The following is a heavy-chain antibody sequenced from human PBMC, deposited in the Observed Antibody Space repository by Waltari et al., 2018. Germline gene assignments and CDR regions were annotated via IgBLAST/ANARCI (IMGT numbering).Heavy chain of an antibody. CDR2: ISGSSGST. J-gene: IGHJ4*02. Sequence: QVQLQESGPGLVKPSDTLSLTCGVSGGSITSSYWWTWIRQSPGKGLELIGYISGSSGSTYYNPSLKSRVTISTDTSKNQFSLKLSSVTAADTAVYYCARRAFVAELTSPFDLWGQGVLVTVSS. CDR1: GGSITSSYW. D-gene: IGHD1-7*01. V-gene: IGHV4-28*01. CDR3: ARRAFVAELTSPFDL.